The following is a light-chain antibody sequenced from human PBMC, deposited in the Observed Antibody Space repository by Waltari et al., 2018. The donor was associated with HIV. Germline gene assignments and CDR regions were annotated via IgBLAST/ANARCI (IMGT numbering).Light chain of an antibody. J-gene: IGLJ2*01. V-gene: IGLV1-44*01. Sequence: QSVLTQSPSASGTPGPRVIISCSGSSSNIGRNSVNWYQQLPGTAPKLLIYSNNERPSGVPDRFSGSKSGTSASLAISGLQSEDEADYHCAAWDDSLNGPVFGGGTKLTVL. CDR2: SNN. CDR3: AAWDDSLNGPV. CDR1: SSNIGRNS.